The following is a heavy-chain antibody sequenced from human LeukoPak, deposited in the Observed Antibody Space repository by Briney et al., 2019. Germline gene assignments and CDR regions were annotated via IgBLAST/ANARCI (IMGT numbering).Heavy chain of an antibody. D-gene: IGHD3-10*01. J-gene: IGHJ3*02. V-gene: IGHV4-39*01. CDR3: ARRDAVRGGFDAFDI. CDR2: IYYSGTT. CDR1: GFTFSSYE. Sequence: PGGSLRLSCAASGFTFSSYEMNWVRQAPGKGLEWIGNIYYSGTTYYNPSLKSPVTISVDTSKNQFSLKLSSVTAADTAVYYCARRDAVRGGFDAFDIWGQGTMVTVSS.